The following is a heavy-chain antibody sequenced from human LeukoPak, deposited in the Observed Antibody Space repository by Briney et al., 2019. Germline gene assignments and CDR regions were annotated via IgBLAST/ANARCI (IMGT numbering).Heavy chain of an antibody. J-gene: IGHJ5*02. CDR2: ISANGGGT. CDR1: GFTFGDYA. Sequence: GGSLRLSCAVSGFTFGDYAMHWVRQVPGKGLEWVSLISANGGGTYYPDSVKGRFTISRDNSKNSLYLQMNSLRTEDTALYYCAKDRGCSTGNCRVNWFDPWGQGTLVTVSS. V-gene: IGHV3-43*02. CDR3: AKDRGCSTGNCRVNWFDP. D-gene: IGHD3-9*01.